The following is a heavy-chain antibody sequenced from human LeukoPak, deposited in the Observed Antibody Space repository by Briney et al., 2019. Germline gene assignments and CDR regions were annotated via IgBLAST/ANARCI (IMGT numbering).Heavy chain of an antibody. D-gene: IGHD2-2*02. CDR2: INHSGST. V-gene: IGHV4-34*01. CDR1: GGSFSGYY. Sequence: SETLSLTCAVYGGSFSGYYWSWIRQPPGKGLEWIGEINHSGSTNYNPSLKSRVTISVDTSKNQFSLKLSSVTAADTAVYYCARVGPYCSSTSCYTRVRIGLGYYFDYWGQGTLVTVSS. J-gene: IGHJ4*02. CDR3: ARVGPYCSSTSCYTRVRIGLGYYFDY.